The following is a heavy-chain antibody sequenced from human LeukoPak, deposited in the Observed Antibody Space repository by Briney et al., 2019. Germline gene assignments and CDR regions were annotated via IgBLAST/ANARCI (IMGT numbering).Heavy chain of an antibody. CDR2: FDPEDGET. CDR1: GYTLTELS. CDR3: ATDFLLRAAKGEV. J-gene: IGHJ4*02. Sequence: EASVKVSCKVSGYTLTELSMHWVRQAPGKGLEWMGGFDPEDGETIYAQKFQGRVTMTEDTSTDTAYMELSSLRSEDTAVYYCATDFLLRAAKGEVWGQGTLVTVSS. V-gene: IGHV1-24*01. D-gene: IGHD3-10*01.